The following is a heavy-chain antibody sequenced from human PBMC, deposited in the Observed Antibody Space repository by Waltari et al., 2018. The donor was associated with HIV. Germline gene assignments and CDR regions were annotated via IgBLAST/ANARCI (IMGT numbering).Heavy chain of an antibody. J-gene: IGHJ2*01. CDR1: GFTFNDNY. Sequence: EVQLVESGGGLIQPGGSLRLSCAASGFTFNDNYMSWVRQAPGKGLEWVSVIYSGGTTYSAASVKGRFTISRDDSKNTVYLQLNSLRAEDTAIYYCARHGGGYHYGWYFDLWGRGTLVTVSS. CDR3: ARHGGGYHYGWYFDL. CDR2: IYSGGTT. V-gene: IGHV3-53*01. D-gene: IGHD3-22*01.